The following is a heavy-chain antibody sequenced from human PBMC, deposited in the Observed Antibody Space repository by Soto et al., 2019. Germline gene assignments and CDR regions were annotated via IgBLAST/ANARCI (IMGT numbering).Heavy chain of an antibody. CDR3: AKGRYSSSWCGEGYYYSGLDV. Sequence: GESLKISCAASGFTFSSYAMSWVRQAPGKGLEWVSAISGSGGSTYYADSVKGRFTISRDNSKNTLYLQMNSLRAEDTAVYYCAKGRYSSSWCGEGYYYSGLDVGGQGPRVTLSS. V-gene: IGHV3-23*01. CDR1: GFTFSSYA. J-gene: IGHJ6*02. CDR2: ISGSGGST. D-gene: IGHD6-13*01.